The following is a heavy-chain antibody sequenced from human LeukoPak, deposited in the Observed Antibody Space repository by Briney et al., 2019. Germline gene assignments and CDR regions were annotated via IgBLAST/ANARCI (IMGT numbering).Heavy chain of an antibody. Sequence: GGSLRLSCAASGFTFSSYSMNWVRQAPGKGLEWVSSISSSSSYIYYADPVKGRFTISRDNAKNSLYLQMNSLRAEDTAVYYCAISTKSPGAFDIWGQGTMVTVSS. V-gene: IGHV3-21*01. CDR1: GFTFSSYS. CDR2: ISSSSSYI. D-gene: IGHD1-26*01. CDR3: AISTKSPGAFDI. J-gene: IGHJ3*02.